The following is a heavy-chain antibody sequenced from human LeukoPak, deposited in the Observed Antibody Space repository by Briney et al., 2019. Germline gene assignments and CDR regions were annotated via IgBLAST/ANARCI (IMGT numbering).Heavy chain of an antibody. CDR1: GYTFTGYY. Sequence: GASVKVSCKASGYTFTGYYIHWVRQAPGQGLEWMGWINPNSGDTNYAQKFQGRVTMTRDTPISTAYMELSRLRSDDTAVYYCAGGGDPYYFDYWGQGTLVTVSS. V-gene: IGHV1-2*02. D-gene: IGHD3-16*01. CDR3: AGGGDPYYFDY. J-gene: IGHJ4*02. CDR2: INPNSGDT.